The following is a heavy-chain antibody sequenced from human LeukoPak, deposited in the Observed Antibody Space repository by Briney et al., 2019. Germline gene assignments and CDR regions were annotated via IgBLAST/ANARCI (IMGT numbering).Heavy chain of an antibody. V-gene: IGHV4-39*07. D-gene: IGHD3-22*01. CDR1: GGSISSSSYY. CDR2: IYYSGST. CDR3: ARGASDSGYYPGALER. Sequence: SETLSLTCTVSGGSISSSSYYWGWIRQPPGKGLEWIGSIYYSGSTYYNPSLKSRVTISVDTSKNQFSLKLSSVTAADTAVYYCARGASDSGYYPGALERWGQGTLVTVSS. J-gene: IGHJ4*02.